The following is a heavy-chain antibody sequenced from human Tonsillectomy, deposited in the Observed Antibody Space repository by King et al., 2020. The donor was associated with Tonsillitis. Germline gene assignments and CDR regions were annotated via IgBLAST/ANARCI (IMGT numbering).Heavy chain of an antibody. CDR3: AKDVDVVPAAMNDYFDY. D-gene: IGHD2-2*01. Sequence: VQLVESGGGLVRPGGSLRLSCAASGFTFSSYAMSGVRQAPGKGLEWVSGLSGSGGSTFYADSVKGRFTISRDNSKNMLFLQMNSLRAEDAAVYYCAKDVDVVPAAMNDYFDYWGQGTLVTVSS. CDR1: GFTFSSYA. V-gene: IGHV3-23*04. CDR2: LSGSGGST. J-gene: IGHJ4*02.